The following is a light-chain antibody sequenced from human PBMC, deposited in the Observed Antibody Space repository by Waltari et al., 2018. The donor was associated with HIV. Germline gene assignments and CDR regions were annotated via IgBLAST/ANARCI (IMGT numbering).Light chain of an antibody. CDR1: NSDVGSYNL. CDR2: EDN. CDR3: CSYSTTTSYV. V-gene: IGLV2-23*01. J-gene: IGLJ1*01. Sequence: QSALTQPASVSGSPGQSITISCNGSNSDVGSYNLVSWYQHLPDKAPKLLVLEDNKFPAGVSNRFSGTMSDNTASLTISGLRPEDEAEYYCCSYSTTTSYVFGTGTKVTVV.